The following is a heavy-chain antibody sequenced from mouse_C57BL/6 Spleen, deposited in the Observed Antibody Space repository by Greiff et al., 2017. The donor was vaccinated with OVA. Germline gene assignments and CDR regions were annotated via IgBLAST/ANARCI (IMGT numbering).Heavy chain of an antibody. CDR2: IYPGSGSP. Sequence: QVQLQQPGAELVKPGASVKMSCKASGYTFTSYWITWVKQRPGQGLEWIGDIYPGSGSPNYNEKFKSKATLTVDTSSSTAYMQLSSLTSEDSAVYYCAHYYGSSPYYFDYWGQGTTLTVSS. CDR1: GYTFTSYW. D-gene: IGHD1-1*01. CDR3: AHYYGSSPYYFDY. V-gene: IGHV1-55*01. J-gene: IGHJ2*01.